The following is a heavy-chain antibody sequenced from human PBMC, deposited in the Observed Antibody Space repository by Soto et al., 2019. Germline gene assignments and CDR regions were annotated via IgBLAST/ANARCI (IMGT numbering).Heavy chain of an antibody. Sequence: QVQLVESGGGVVQPGRSLRLSCAASGFTFSSYGMHWVRQAPGKGLEWVAVISYDGRNNYYGDSVKGRFTISRDNFKNTLYLQMNSLRAEDMAVYYCASAGGRLDLFDFWGQGTLVTVSS. CDR2: ISYDGRNN. D-gene: IGHD5-12*01. J-gene: IGHJ4*02. V-gene: IGHV3-30*03. CDR3: ASAGGRLDLFDF. CDR1: GFTFSSYG.